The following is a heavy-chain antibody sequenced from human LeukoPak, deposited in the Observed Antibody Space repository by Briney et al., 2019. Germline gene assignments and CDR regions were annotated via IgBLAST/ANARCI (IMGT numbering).Heavy chain of an antibody. V-gene: IGHV4-38-2*01. D-gene: IGHD3-10*01. CDR2: IYHSGST. CDR3: ARGARYYYGSGSFDY. J-gene: IGHJ4*02. Sequence: SETLSLTRAVYGGSFSGYYWGWIRQPPGKGLEWIGSIYHSGSTYYNPSLKSRVTISVDTSKNQFSLKLSSVTAADTAVYYCARGARYYYGSGSFDYWGQGTLVTVSS. CDR1: GGSFSGYY.